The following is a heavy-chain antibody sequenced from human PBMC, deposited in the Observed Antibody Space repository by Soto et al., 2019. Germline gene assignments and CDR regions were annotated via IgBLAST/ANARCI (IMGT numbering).Heavy chain of an antibody. D-gene: IGHD3-22*01. CDR1: GFTFSSYS. CDR3: ASSYYYDSSGLHAFDI. Sequence: GGSLRLSCVASGFTFSSYSMVWVRQAPGKGLEWISYIFVTSTPIYYADSVKGRFTVSRDNAKNSLFLVMNSLRAEDTAVYYCASSYYYDSSGLHAFDIWGRGTMVTVSS. CDR2: IFVTSTPI. V-gene: IGHV3-48*04. J-gene: IGHJ3*02.